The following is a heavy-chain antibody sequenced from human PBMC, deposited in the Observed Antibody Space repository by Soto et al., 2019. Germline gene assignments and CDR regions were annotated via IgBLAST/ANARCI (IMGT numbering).Heavy chain of an antibody. Sequence: SETLSLTCTVSGGSISSYYWSWIRQPPGKGLEWIGYIYYSGSTNYNPSLKSRVTISVDTSKNQFSLKLSSVTAADTAVYYCARCSGVCYLIDYWGQGTLVTVS. CDR3: ARCSGVCYLIDY. CDR2: IYYSGST. J-gene: IGHJ4*02. D-gene: IGHD2-21*02. V-gene: IGHV4-59*01. CDR1: GGSISSYY.